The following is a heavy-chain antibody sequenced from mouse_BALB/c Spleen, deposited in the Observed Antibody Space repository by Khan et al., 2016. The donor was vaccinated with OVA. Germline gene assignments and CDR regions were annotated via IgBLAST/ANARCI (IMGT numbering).Heavy chain of an antibody. CDR3: TGLVDY. J-gene: IGHJ4*01. CDR1: GFTFSSYA. CDR2: INSGGST. V-gene: IGHV5-6-5*01. Sequence: EVELVESGGGLVKPGGSLKLSCAASGFTFSSYAVSWIRQTPEKRLEWVASINSGGSTYYPDSVMGRFTIYRDDASNILYVQVSSLWSGDTAMCYCTGLVDYWGQGTSVTVSS.